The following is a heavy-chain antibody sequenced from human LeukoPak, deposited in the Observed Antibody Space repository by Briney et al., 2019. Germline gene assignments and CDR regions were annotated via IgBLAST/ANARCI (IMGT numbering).Heavy chain of an antibody. Sequence: PGGSLRLSCAASGFTFSSYGMHWVRHAPGKGLEWVAVISYDGSNKYYADSVKGRFTISRDNSKNTLYLQMNSLRAEDTAVYYCAKDRSITILRYYFDYWGQGTLVTVSS. J-gene: IGHJ4*02. CDR2: ISYDGSNK. V-gene: IGHV3-30*18. CDR1: GFTFSSYG. CDR3: AKDRSITILRYYFDY. D-gene: IGHD3-9*01.